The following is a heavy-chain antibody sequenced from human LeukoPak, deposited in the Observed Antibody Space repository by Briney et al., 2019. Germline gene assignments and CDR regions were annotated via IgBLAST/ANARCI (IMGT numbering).Heavy chain of an antibody. CDR2: IYYSGST. CDR3: ARAPETTVTTWGIYFDY. J-gene: IGHJ4*02. CDR1: GGSVSSGDYY. Sequence: SETLSLTCTVSGGSVSSGDYYWSWIRQPPGKGLEWIGYIYYSGSTYYNPSLKSRVTISVDTSKNQFSLKLSSVTAADTAVYYCARAPETTVTTWGIYFDYWGQGTLVTVSS. D-gene: IGHD4-17*01. V-gene: IGHV4-30-4*01.